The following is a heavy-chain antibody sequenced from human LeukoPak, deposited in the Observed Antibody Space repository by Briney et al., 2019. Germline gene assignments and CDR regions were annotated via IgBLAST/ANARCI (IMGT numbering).Heavy chain of an antibody. D-gene: IGHD3-10*01. Sequence: KTSETLSLTCAVYGGSFSGYYWSWIRQPPGKGLEWIGGINHSGSTNYNPSLKSRVTISVDTSKNQFSLKLSSVTAADTAVYYCARGRALITMVRGARTNWFDPWGQGTLVTVSS. CDR2: INHSGST. CDR3: ARGRALITMVRGARTNWFDP. V-gene: IGHV4-34*01. J-gene: IGHJ5*02. CDR1: GGSFSGYY.